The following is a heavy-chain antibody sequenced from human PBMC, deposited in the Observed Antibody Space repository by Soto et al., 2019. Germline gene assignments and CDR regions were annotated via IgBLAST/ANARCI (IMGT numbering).Heavy chain of an antibody. D-gene: IGHD1-1*01. CDR2: IIPIFRTP. CDR1: GDTFDTFA. V-gene: IGHV1-69*05. CDR3: ARDAGRGQLDGNYYYALDV. Sequence: QVQLVQSGAEVLKPGSSVKLSCKTSGDTFDTFAISWVRQAPGQGLEWMGGIIPIFRTPDYTQKFQGRVPLTTDVSTSTAYMKLRSTRSEDTAVYYCARDAGRGQLDGNYYYALDVWGQGTTVTVSS. J-gene: IGHJ6*02.